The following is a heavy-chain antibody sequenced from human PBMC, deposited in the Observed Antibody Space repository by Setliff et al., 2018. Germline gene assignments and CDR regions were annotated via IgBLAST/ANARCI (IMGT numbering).Heavy chain of an antibody. D-gene: IGHD2-8*02. J-gene: IGHJ5*02. CDR3: VRALLWSGEGRFDP. CDR2: VHPDGST. CDR1: GGSLSAVYY. Sequence: SETLSLTCTVSGGSLSAVYYWSWIRHPAGKGLEWIGHVHPDGSTNYNPSLYSRLIISVDTSKNQFSLKLTSVTAADTAVYYCVRALLWSGEGRFDPWGQGTLVTVSS. V-gene: IGHV4-61*09.